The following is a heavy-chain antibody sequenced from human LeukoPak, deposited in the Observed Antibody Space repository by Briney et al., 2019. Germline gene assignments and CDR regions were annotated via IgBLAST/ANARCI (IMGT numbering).Heavy chain of an antibody. Sequence: GGSLRPSCAASGFTFSDYAMSWVRQAPGKGLDWVSTISSYGGSTYYADSVKGRFTISRDNSKNTLYLQINSLRAEDTAVYFCAKDSPSVTATPHDYWGQGALVTVSS. CDR3: AKDSPSVTATPHDY. D-gene: IGHD2-21*02. V-gene: IGHV3-23*01. CDR2: ISSYGGST. CDR1: GFTFSDYA. J-gene: IGHJ4*02.